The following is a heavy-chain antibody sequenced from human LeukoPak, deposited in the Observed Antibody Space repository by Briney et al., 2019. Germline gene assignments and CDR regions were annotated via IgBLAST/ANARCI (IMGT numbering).Heavy chain of an antibody. J-gene: IGHJ6*03. Sequence: SETLSLTCTVSGGSISSYYWSWIRQPPGKGLEWIGYIYYSGSTSYNPSLKSRVTISVDTSKNQFSLKLSSVTAADTAVYYCARRHPASGSYYVYYYYMDVWGKGTTVTVSS. CDR3: ARRHPASGSYYVYYYYMDV. CDR2: IYYSGST. D-gene: IGHD1-26*01. V-gene: IGHV4-59*01. CDR1: GGSISSYY.